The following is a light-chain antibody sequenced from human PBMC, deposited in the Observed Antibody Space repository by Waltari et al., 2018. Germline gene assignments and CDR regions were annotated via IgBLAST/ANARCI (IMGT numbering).Light chain of an antibody. Sequence: EILMTQSPATLSVSPGERATLSCRASQSVSRNLAWYQQKPGQAPRLLIYGASTMATGIPARFCGSVSGTEFTLTISSLQSEDFAVYYCQQYNNWPYTFGQGTKLEIK. CDR3: QQYNNWPYT. CDR2: GAS. CDR1: QSVSRN. J-gene: IGKJ2*01. V-gene: IGKV3-15*01.